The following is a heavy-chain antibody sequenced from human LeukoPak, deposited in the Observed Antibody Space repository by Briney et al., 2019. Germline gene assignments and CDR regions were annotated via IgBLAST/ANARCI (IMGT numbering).Heavy chain of an antibody. D-gene: IGHD1-1*01. CDR2: ISAYNGNT. CDR1: GYTFTSYG. J-gene: IGHJ6*03. V-gene: IGHV1-18*01. CDR3: ARDLTTSRGYYYYYMDV. Sequence: RASVKVSCKASGYTFTSYGISWVRQAPGQGLEWMGWISAYNGNTNYAQKLQGRVTMTTDTFTSTAYMELRSLRSDDTAVYYCARDLTTSRGYYYYYMDVWGKGTTVTVSS.